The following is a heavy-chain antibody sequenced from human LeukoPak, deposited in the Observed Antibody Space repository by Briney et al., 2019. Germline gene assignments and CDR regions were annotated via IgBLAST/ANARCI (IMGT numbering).Heavy chain of an antibody. CDR3: ARVGYCSGGSCYLFDY. CDR1: GFTFSSYS. Sequence: TGGSLRLSCAASGFTFSSYSMNWVRQAPGKGLEWVSSISGSSSYIYYADSVKGRFTISRDNAKNSLYLQMNSLRAEDTAVYYCARVGYCSGGSCYLFDYWGQGTLVTVSS. V-gene: IGHV3-21*01. J-gene: IGHJ4*02. D-gene: IGHD2-15*01. CDR2: ISGSSSYI.